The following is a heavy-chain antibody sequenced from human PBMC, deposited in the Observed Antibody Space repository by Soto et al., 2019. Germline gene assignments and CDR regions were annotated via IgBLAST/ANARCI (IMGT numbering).Heavy chain of an antibody. J-gene: IGHJ4*02. CDR2: ISGSGDIT. CDR3: AKCGGSCHKGFLDF. D-gene: IGHD2-15*01. CDR1: GFTFSSYS. Sequence: GGSLRLSCAASGFTFSSYSMSWVRHAPGKGLEWVSVISGSGDITDYADSVKGRFTISRDNSKNTLYLQMNSLRAEDTAVYYCAKCGGSCHKGFLDFWGQGALVTVSS. V-gene: IGHV3-23*01.